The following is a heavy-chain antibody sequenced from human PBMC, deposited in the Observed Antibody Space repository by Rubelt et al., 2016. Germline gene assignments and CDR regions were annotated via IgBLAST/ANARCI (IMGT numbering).Heavy chain of an antibody. J-gene: IGHJ4*02. CDR2: SSYSGST. Sequence: QLQLQESGPGLVKPSETLSLTCTVSGGSISSRSYYWGWIRQPPGKGLEWIGSSSYSGSTYYNPPLKSRVTISVDTSKNQFSLKLSSVTAADTAVYYCARRTYSSSSSFDYWGQGTLVTVSS. CDR3: ARRTYSSSSSFDY. V-gene: IGHV4-39*01. CDR1: GGSISSRSYY. D-gene: IGHD6-6*01.